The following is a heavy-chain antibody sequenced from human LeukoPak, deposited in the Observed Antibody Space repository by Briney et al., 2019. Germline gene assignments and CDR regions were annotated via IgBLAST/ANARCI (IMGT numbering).Heavy chain of an antibody. Sequence: GGSLRLSCAASGFTFSSYGMHWVRQAPGKGLEWVAYIRFDGSNNYYADSLKGRFTISRDNSKNTLYLQMNSLGVEDTAVYSCARGGVNYASDYWGQRTLVTVSS. CDR2: IRFDGSNN. CDR3: ARGGVNYASDY. CDR1: GFTFSSYG. D-gene: IGHD1-7*01. V-gene: IGHV3-30*02. J-gene: IGHJ4*02.